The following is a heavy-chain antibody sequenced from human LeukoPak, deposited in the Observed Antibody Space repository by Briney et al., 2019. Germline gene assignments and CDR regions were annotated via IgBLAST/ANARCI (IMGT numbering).Heavy chain of an antibody. D-gene: IGHD3-10*01. CDR1: GGSFSGYY. J-gene: IGHJ6*04. CDR3: ARGLHYYGSGSYYYYGMDV. Sequence: SETLSLTCAVYGGSFSGYYWSWIRQPPGKGLEWIGEINHSGSTNYNPSLKSRVTISVDTSKNHFSLKLSSVTAADTAVYYCARGLHYYGSGSYYYYGMDVWGKGTTVTVSS. CDR2: INHSGST. V-gene: IGHV4-34*01.